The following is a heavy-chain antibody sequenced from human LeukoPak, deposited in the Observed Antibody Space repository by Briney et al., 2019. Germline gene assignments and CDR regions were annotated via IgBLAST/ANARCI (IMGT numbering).Heavy chain of an antibody. J-gene: IGHJ4*02. Sequence: ASVKVSCKASGYTFTNYGIAWVRQAPGQGLEWMGWISAYNGNTNYAQKLQGRVTMTTDTSTSTAYMELRSLRSDDTAVYYCARVMGSGNYYDSSGYYYDFDYWGQGTLVTVSS. CDR3: ARVMGSGNYYDSSGYYYDFDY. V-gene: IGHV1-18*01. CDR1: GYTFTNYG. CDR2: ISAYNGNT. D-gene: IGHD3-22*01.